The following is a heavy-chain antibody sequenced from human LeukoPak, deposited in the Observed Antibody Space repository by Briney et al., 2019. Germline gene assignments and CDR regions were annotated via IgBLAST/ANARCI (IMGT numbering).Heavy chain of an antibody. J-gene: IGHJ5*02. CDR3: ARDLDVWSGYNMFDP. Sequence: SETLSLTCTVSGGSISSYYWSWIRQPAGKGLEWIGRIYTSGSTNYNPSLKSRVTMSVDTSKNQFSLKLSSVTAADTAVYYCARDLDVWSGYNMFDPWGQGTLVTVSS. CDR1: GGSISSYY. V-gene: IGHV4-4*07. CDR2: IYTSGST. D-gene: IGHD3-3*01.